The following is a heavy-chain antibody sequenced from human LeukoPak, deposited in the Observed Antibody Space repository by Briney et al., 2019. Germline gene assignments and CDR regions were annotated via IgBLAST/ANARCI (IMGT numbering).Heavy chain of an antibody. Sequence: GASVKVSCKVSGYTLTELSMHWVRQSPGKGLEWMGGFDPEDGETIYAQKFQGRVTMTEDTSTDTAYMELSSLRSEDTAVYYCATKVVITSLYYFDYWGQGTLVTVSS. CDR2: FDPEDGET. D-gene: IGHD3-22*01. J-gene: IGHJ4*02. CDR1: GYTLTELS. CDR3: ATKVVITSLYYFDY. V-gene: IGHV1-24*01.